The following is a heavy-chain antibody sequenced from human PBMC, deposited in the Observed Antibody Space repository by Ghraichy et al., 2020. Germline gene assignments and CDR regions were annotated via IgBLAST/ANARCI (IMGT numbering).Heavy chain of an antibody. CDR1: GLMFSPNT. V-gene: IGHV3-21*01. CDR2: ISSSTRYI. Sequence: GESLNISCVASGLMFSPNTMNWVRQAPGKGLEWVSSISSSTRYIYYADSVKGRFTISRDNAQTSLYLQMNSLRAEDTAVYYCSRGGGAGTPVLYHMDVWGLGTTFTVSS. J-gene: IGHJ6*02. D-gene: IGHD6-19*01. CDR3: SRGGGAGTPVLYHMDV.